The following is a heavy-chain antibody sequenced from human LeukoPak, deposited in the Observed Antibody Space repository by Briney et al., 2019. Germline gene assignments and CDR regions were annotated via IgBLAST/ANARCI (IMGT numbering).Heavy chain of an antibody. D-gene: IGHD2-2*01. CDR3: TKCRSIVVVPAACPSPVYYGMDV. CDR2: ISYDGSNK. CDR1: GFTFSSHG. V-gene: IGHV3-30*18. Sequence: GGSLRLSCAASGFTFSSHGMHWVRQAPGKGLEWVAVISYDGSNKYYADSVKGRFTISRDNSKNTLYLQMNSLRAEDTAVYYCTKCRSIVVVPAACPSPVYYGMDVWGQGTTVTVSS. J-gene: IGHJ6*02.